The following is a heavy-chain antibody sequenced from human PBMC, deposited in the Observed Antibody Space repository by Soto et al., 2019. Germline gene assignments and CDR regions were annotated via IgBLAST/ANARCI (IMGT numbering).Heavy chain of an antibody. CDR3: ANGVSKDIVVVPAARAMDA. CDR1: GFTFSSYG. D-gene: IGHD2-2*01. CDR2: ISYDGSNK. J-gene: IGHJ6*02. V-gene: IGHV3-30*18. Sequence: GGSLRLSCAASGFTFSSYGMHWVRQAPGKGLEWVAVISYDGSNKYYADSVKGRFTISRDNSKNTLYLQMNSLRAEDTAVYYCANGVSKDIVVVPAARAMDAWGQGTTVTVSS.